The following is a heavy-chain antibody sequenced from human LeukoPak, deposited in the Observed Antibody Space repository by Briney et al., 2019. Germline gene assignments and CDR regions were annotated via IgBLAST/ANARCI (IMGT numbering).Heavy chain of an antibody. J-gene: IGHJ5*02. V-gene: IGHV6-1*01. CDR2: TYYRSKWYN. CDR1: GDSVSSNSAA. CDR3: ARGPPTTVFLNNWFYP. D-gene: IGHD4-17*01. Sequence: SPTLSLTCAISGDSVSSNSAAWNWIRQSPSRGLEWLGRTYYRSKWYNDYAVSVKSRITISPDTSKNQFSLQLNSVTPEDTAVYYCARGPPTTVFLNNWFYPWGQESLVTVSS.